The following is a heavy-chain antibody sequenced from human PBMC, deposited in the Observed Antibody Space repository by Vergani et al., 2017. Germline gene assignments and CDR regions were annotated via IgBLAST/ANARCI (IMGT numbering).Heavy chain of an antibody. D-gene: IGHD6-13*01. J-gene: IGHJ6*03. Sequence: QLQLQESGPGLVKPSETLSLTCTVSGGSISSSSYYWGWIRQPPGKGREWIGSIYYSGSTYYNPSLKSRVTISVDTAKNQFSLKLSSLTAADTAVYYCASGVSSSWYYYYYDMDVWGKGTTVTVSS. CDR1: GGSISSSSYY. V-gene: IGHV4-39*01. CDR3: ASGVSSSWYYYYYDMDV. CDR2: IYYSGST.